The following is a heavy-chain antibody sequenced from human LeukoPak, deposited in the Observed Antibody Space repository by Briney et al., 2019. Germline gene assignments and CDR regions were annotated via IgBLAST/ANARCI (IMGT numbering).Heavy chain of an antibody. CDR2: IYNSGRT. J-gene: IGHJ3*02. CDR1: GGSISTYY. V-gene: IGHV4-59*01. Sequence: SETLSLTCTVSGGSISTYYWSWLRQPPGKGLEWIGYIYNSGRTNYNPSLESRVTISVDTSKNQFSLKLNSVPAADTAVYYCVRERNCSGASCLDGFDIWGQGTMVTVSS. CDR3: VRERNCSGASCLDGFDI. D-gene: IGHD2-15*01.